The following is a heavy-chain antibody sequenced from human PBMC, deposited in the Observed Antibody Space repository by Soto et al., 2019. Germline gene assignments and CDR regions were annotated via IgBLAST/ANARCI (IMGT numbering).Heavy chain of an antibody. CDR2: ISGSGGST. Sequence: GGSLRLSCAASGFTFSSYAMSWVRQAPGKGLEWVSAISGSGGSTYYADSVKGRFTISRDNSKNTLYLQMNSLRAEDTAVYYCAKEPIVVVVAATGYFDYWGQGTLVTVSS. CDR1: GFTFSSYA. V-gene: IGHV3-23*01. D-gene: IGHD2-15*01. J-gene: IGHJ4*02. CDR3: AKEPIVVVVAATGYFDY.